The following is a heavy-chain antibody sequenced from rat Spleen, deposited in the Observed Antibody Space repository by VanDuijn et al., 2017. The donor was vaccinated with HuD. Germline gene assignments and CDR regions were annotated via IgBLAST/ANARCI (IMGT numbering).Heavy chain of an antibody. Sequence: EVQLVESGGGLVQPGRSLKLSCAASGFTFSDYYMAWVRQAPTKGLEWVASISPGGGNTYYRDSVKGRFTVSRDNAKSILDLQMDSLRSEDTATYYCTTRPYYSSLNWFPYWGQGTLVTVSS. J-gene: IGHJ3*01. CDR3: TTRPYYSSLNWFPY. V-gene: IGHV5-25*01. CDR1: GFTFSDYY. D-gene: IGHD1-2*01. CDR2: ISPGGGNT.